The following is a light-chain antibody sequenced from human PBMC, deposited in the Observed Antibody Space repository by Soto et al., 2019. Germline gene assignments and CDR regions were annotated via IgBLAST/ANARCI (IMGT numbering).Light chain of an antibody. CDR2: EAN. J-gene: IGLJ2*01. V-gene: IGLV2-8*01. CDR3: SSYAGSNNFKV. Sequence: QSALTQPPSASGSPGQSVTISCTGTSSDVGGYNYVSWYQQHPGKAPKLMIYEANKRPSGVPDRFSGPKSGNTASLTVSGLQAEDEADYYCSSYAGSNNFKVFGGGTKVTVL. CDR1: SSDVGGYNY.